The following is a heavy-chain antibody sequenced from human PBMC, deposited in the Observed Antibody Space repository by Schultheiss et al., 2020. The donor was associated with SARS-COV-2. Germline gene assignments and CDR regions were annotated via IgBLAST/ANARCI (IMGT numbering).Heavy chain of an antibody. CDR1: GFTFSTYT. J-gene: IGHJ4*02. Sequence: GESLKISCAASGFTFSTYTMNWVRQAPGKGLEWVSSISSRGTYIYYADSVKGRFTISRDNAQNSLYLQMSSLRADDTALYYCAATTGYYTNVDYWGQGTLVTVSS. V-gene: IGHV3-21*01. D-gene: IGHD3/OR15-3a*01. CDR2: ISSRGTYI. CDR3: AATTGYYTNVDY.